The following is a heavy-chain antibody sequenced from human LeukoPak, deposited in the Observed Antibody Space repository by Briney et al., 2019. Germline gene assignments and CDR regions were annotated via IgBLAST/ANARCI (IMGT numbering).Heavy chain of an antibody. Sequence: SVNVSCKASGGTFTSYAISWVRQAPGQGLEWMGRIIPIFGTPNYAQKFQGRVTITTDESTSTAYMELSSLRSEDTAVYYCARDAPPGVRGVIRWFDPWGQGTLVTVSS. CDR3: ARDAPPGVRGVIRWFDP. J-gene: IGHJ5*02. CDR1: GGTFTSYA. V-gene: IGHV1-69*05. CDR2: IIPIFGTP. D-gene: IGHD3-10*01.